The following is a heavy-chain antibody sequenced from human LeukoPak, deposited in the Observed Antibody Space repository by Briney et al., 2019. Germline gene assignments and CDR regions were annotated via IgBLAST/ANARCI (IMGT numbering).Heavy chain of an antibody. CDR2: INPNSGGT. V-gene: IGHV1-2*04. J-gene: IGHJ6*02. CDR3: ARDLRDSSGWYGMDV. D-gene: IGHD6-19*01. CDR1: EYTFTGYY. Sequence: ASVKVSCKASEYTFTGYYMHWVRQAPGQGLEWMGWINPNSGGTNYAQKFQGWVTMTRDTSISTAYMELSRLRSDDTAVYYCARDLRDSSGWYGMDVWGQGTTVTVSS.